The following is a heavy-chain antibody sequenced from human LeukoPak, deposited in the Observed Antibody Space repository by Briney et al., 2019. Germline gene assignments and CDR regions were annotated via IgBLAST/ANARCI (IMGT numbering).Heavy chain of an antibody. J-gene: IGHJ4*02. V-gene: IGHV4-39*01. CDR3: ATLSDYGDYYFDY. CDR2: IYYSGST. Sequence: KPSGTLSLTCTVSGGSISSSSYYWGWIRQPPGKGLEWIGSIYYSGSTYYNPSLKSRVTISVDTSKNQFSLKLSSVTAADTAVYYCATLSDYGDYYFDYWGQGTLVTVSS. D-gene: IGHD4-17*01. CDR1: GGSISSSSYY.